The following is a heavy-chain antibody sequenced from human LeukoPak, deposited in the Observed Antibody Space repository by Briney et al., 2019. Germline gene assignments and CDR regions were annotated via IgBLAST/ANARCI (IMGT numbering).Heavy chain of an antibody. V-gene: IGHV3-30*02. CDR2: IRYDGSNK. Sequence: GGSLRLSCAASGFTFSSYEMNWVRQAPGKGLEWVAFIRYDGSNKYYSDSVKGPFTISRDNSKNTLYLQMNSLRPEDTAVYYCAKDPRDHSYGWSWRYFDYWGQGTLVTVSS. CDR1: GFTFSSYE. D-gene: IGHD5-18*01. J-gene: IGHJ4*02. CDR3: AKDPRDHSYGWSWRYFDY.